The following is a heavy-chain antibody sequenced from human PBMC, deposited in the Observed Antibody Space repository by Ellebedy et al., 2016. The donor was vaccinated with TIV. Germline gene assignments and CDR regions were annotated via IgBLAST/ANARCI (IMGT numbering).Heavy chain of an antibody. CDR3: AKGPTVFGVLPAYFDF. J-gene: IGHJ4*02. V-gene: IGHV4-4*07. D-gene: IGHD3-3*01. CDR2: IYSTGSTGGT. CDR1: GGSINSYY. Sequence: MPSETLSLTCTVSGGSINSYYWSWIRQPAGKGLEWIGRIYSTGSTGGTNYSPSLKSRITMSVDRSKNQFSLKLRSVTAADTAVYYCAKGPTVFGVLPAYFDFWGQGTLVTVSS.